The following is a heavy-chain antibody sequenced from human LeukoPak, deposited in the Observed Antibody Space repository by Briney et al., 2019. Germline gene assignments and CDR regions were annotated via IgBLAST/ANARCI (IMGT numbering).Heavy chain of an antibody. V-gene: IGHV3-21*01. CDR3: ASFCTSCYMVDY. CDR2: ISSSSSYI. CDR1: GFTFSSYS. D-gene: IGHD2-2*02. Sequence: PGGSLRLSCAASGFTFSSYSMNWVRQAPGKGLEWVSSISSSSSYIYYADSVKGRFTISRDNAKNSLYLQMNSLRAEDTAVYYCASFCTSCYMVDYWGQGTLVTVSS. J-gene: IGHJ4*02.